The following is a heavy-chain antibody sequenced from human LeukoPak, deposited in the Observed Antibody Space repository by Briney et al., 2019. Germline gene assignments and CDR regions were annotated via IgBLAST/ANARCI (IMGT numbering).Heavy chain of an antibody. D-gene: IGHD1-1*01. Sequence: GGSLRLSCAASGFTVSSNYMSWVRQAPGKGLEWVSVIYSGGSTYYADSVKGRFTISRDNSKNTLYLQMNSLRAEDTAVYYCARVESMTGTQPFDYWGQGTLVNVSS. CDR3: ARVESMTGTQPFDY. J-gene: IGHJ4*02. CDR1: GFTVSSNY. V-gene: IGHV3-53*01. CDR2: IYSGGST.